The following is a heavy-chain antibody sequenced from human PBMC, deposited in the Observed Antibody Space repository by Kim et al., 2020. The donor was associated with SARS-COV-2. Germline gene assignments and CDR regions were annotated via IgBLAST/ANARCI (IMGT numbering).Heavy chain of an antibody. J-gene: IGHJ6*02. Sequence: GGSLRLSCAASGFTFDDYTMHWVRQAPGKGLEWVSLISWDGGSTYYADSVKGRFTISRDNSKNSLYLQMNSLRTEDTALYYCAKDISKDTRDYYYGMDVWGQGTTVTVSS. D-gene: IGHD5-18*01. CDR1: GFTFDDYT. V-gene: IGHV3-43*01. CDR2: ISWDGGST. CDR3: AKDISKDTRDYYYGMDV.